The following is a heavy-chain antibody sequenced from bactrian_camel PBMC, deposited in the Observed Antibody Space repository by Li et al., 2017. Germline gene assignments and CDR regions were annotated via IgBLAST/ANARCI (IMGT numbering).Heavy chain of an antibody. J-gene: IGHJ4*01. CDR1: GFSISDTW. Sequence: VQLVESGGGLVQPGGSLTLSCAASGFSISDTWMHWVRQAPGKGLEWVSTIYTADGRTKSADSVKDRLTMSRDNAKDTLYLQMNSLKSEDTALYYCVTEPMYWGQGTQVTVS. V-gene: IGHV3S1*01. D-gene: IGHD3*01. CDR3: VTEPMY. CDR2: IYTADGRT.